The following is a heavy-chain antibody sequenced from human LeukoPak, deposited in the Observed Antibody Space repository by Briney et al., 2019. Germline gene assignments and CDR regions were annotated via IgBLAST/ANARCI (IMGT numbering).Heavy chain of an antibody. D-gene: IGHD6-13*01. CDR3: ARETGSSSWFGGDAFDI. V-gene: IGHV3-48*02. J-gene: IGHJ3*02. CDR2: ISSSSSTI. Sequence: GGSLRLSCAASGFTFSNAWMNWVRQAPGKGLEWVSYISSSSSTIYYAGSVKGRFTISRDNAKNSLYLQMNSLRDEDTAVYYCARETGSSSWFGGDAFDIWGQGTMVTVSS. CDR1: GFTFSNAW.